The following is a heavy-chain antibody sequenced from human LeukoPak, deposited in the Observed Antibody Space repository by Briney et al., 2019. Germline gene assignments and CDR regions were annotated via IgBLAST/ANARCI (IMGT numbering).Heavy chain of an antibody. CDR2: INPNSGGT. V-gene: IGHV1-2*02. CDR1: GHTXTGYY. Sequence: ASVKVSCKASGHTXTGYYMHWVRQAPGQGLEWMGWINPNSGGTNYAQKFQGRVTMTRDTSISTAYMEMSRLRSDDTAVYYCARAYDYGDYLDYWGQGTLVTVSS. CDR3: ARAYDYGDYLDY. D-gene: IGHD4-17*01. J-gene: IGHJ4*02.